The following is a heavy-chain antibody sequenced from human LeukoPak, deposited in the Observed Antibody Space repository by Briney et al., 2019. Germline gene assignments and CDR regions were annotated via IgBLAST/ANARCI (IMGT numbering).Heavy chain of an antibody. CDR2: INHSGST. V-gene: IGHV4-34*01. CDR1: GGSFSGYY. Sequence: SETLSLTCAVYGGSFSGYYWSWIRQPPGKGLEWIGEINHSGSTNYNPSLKSRVTISVDKSKNQFSLMLTSVTAADTAVYYCARPRGYTSGTHAFDVWGQGTMVTVSS. CDR3: ARPRGYTSGTHAFDV. J-gene: IGHJ3*01. D-gene: IGHD1-1*01.